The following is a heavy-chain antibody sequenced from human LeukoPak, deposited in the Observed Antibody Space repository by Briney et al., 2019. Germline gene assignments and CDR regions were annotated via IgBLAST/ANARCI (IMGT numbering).Heavy chain of an antibody. CDR1: GGSISSSSYY. Sequence: SETLSLTCTVSGGSISSSSYYWGWIRQPPGKGLEWIGSIYYSGSTYYNPSLKSRVTISVDTSKNQFSLKLSSVTAADTAVYYCASLDILTGLRQDYWGQGTLVTVSP. CDR3: ASLDILTGLRQDY. CDR2: IYYSGST. D-gene: IGHD3-9*01. V-gene: IGHV4-39*01. J-gene: IGHJ4*02.